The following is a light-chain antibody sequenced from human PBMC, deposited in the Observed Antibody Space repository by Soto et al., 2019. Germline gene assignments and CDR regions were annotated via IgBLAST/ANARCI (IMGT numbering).Light chain of an antibody. CDR2: DVS. CDR3: KSYTTGSTYV. J-gene: IGLJ1*01. Sequence: QPVLAQPASVSGSPGQSIAISCTGISSDVGAYNYVSWYQQHPGKAPKLIIFDVSNRPSGVSNRFSGSKSGDTASLTISGLQAEDEADYFCKSYTTGSTYVFGTGTKVTVL. V-gene: IGLV2-14*01. CDR1: SSDVGAYNY.